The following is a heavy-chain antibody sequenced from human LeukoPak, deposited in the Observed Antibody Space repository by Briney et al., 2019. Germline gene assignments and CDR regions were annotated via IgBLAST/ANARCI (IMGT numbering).Heavy chain of an antibody. CDR2: ISWNCGSI. CDR3: AKVPCSSTSCYVGWFDP. D-gene: IGHD2-2*01. Sequence: PGGSLRFSCAASGCTFDDYAMRWVRQAPGKGLEWVSGISWNCGSIGYADSVKGRFTISRDNAKNSLYLQMNSLRAEDTALYYCAKVPCSSTSCYVGWFDPWGQGTLVTVSS. V-gene: IGHV3-9*01. CDR1: GCTFDDYA. J-gene: IGHJ5*02.